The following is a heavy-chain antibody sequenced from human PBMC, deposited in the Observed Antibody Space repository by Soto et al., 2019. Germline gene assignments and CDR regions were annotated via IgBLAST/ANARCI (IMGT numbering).Heavy chain of an antibody. V-gene: IGHV3-30-3*01. CDR2: ISYDGSNK. Sequence: GGSLRLSCEASGFTFSSYAMHWVRQAPGKGLEWVAVISYDGSNKYYADSVKGRFTISRDNSKNTLYLQMNSLRAEDTAVYYCARGSIGSSWTSYYYYGMDVWGQGTTVTVSS. J-gene: IGHJ6*02. CDR1: GFTFSSYA. D-gene: IGHD6-13*01. CDR3: ARGSIGSSWTSYYYYGMDV.